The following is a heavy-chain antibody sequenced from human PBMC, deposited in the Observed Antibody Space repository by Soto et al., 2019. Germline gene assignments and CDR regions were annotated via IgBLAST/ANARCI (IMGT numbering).Heavy chain of an antibody. V-gene: IGHV1-69*13. Sequence: SVKVSCKASGGTFSSYAISWVRQAPGQGLEWMGGVIPIFGTAKYAQKFQGRVTITADESTSTAYLELSSLRSEDTAVYYCARVNNAGYSSSWYDYGGQGTLVTVSA. CDR2: VIPIFGTA. D-gene: IGHD6-13*01. CDR1: GGTFSSYA. CDR3: ARVNNAGYSSSWYDY. J-gene: IGHJ4*02.